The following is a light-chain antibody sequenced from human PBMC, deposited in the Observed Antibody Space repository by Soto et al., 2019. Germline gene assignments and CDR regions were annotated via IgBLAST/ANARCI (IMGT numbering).Light chain of an antibody. Sequence: EIVLTQSPGTLSLSPGERATLSCRASQSVSSNFLGWYQQQRGQAPRLLIYGASSRATGIPDRFSGSGSGTGFTLTISRLEPEDCAVYYCQQYGSSPITFGQGTRLEIK. J-gene: IGKJ5*01. CDR2: GAS. CDR1: QSVSSNF. V-gene: IGKV3-20*01. CDR3: QQYGSSPIT.